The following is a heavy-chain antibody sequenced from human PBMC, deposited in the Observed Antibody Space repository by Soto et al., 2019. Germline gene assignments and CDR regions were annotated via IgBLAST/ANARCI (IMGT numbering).Heavy chain of an antibody. D-gene: IGHD3-16*01. CDR1: GYSVTSYW. J-gene: IGHJ6*02. Sequence: GESLKISCKGSGYSVTSYWSGWVRQMPGKGLEWMGIIYPGDSDTRYSPSFQGQVTISADKSISTAYLQWSSLKASDTAMYYCATSMGGGNYYYYGMDVWGQGTTVTVS. CDR2: IYPGDSDT. CDR3: ATSMGGGNYYYYGMDV. V-gene: IGHV5-51*01.